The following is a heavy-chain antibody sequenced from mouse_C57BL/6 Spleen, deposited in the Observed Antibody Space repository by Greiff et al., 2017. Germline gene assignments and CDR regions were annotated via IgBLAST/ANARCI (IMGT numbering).Heavy chain of an antibody. J-gene: IGHJ3*01. D-gene: IGHD2-4*01. V-gene: IGHV1-64*01. Sequence: QVQLQQPGAELVKPGASVKLSCKASGYTFTSYWMHWVKQRPGQGLEWIGMIHPNSGSTNYNEKFKSKATLTVDKSSSTAYMQLSSLTSEDSAVYYCAKGAYDYDVGFAYWGQGTLVTVSA. CDR3: AKGAYDYDVGFAY. CDR1: GYTFTSYW. CDR2: IHPNSGST.